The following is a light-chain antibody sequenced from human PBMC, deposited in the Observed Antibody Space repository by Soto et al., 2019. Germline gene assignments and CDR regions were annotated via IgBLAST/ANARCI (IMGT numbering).Light chain of an antibody. CDR3: LQGTHWPFT. J-gene: IGKJ2*01. CDR2: KIS. V-gene: IGKV2-30*01. CDR1: QGLVYSDGNIY. Sequence: DVVMTQSPLSLPVTLGQPASISCKSTQGLVYSDGNIYLNWFHQRPGQSPRRLIHKISDRDSGVPDRFSGSGSGTDVTLEISRVEAEDVGIYYCLQGTHWPFTLGEGTKLEIK.